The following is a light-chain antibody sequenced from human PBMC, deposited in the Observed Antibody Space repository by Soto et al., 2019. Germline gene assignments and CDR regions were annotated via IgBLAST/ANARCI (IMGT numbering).Light chain of an antibody. CDR2: GAS. CDR1: HSVRSTS. CDR3: QHYGSSPPIT. Sequence: EIVLTHSPGTLSLSPWERATLSCRASHSVRSTSLAWYQQKPGQAPRLLMYGASSRATGIPDKFSGGGSGTNFTLTISRLEPEDFAVYYCQHYGSSPPITFGQGTRLEIK. J-gene: IGKJ5*01. V-gene: IGKV3-20*01.